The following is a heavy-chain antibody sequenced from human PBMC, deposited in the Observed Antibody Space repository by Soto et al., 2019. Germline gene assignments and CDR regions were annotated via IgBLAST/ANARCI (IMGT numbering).Heavy chain of an antibody. J-gene: IGHJ6*02. D-gene: IGHD2-2*01. V-gene: IGHV5-51*01. CDR3: ARAGYCSSTSCQSGYYYYGMDV. CDR1: GYSFTSYW. Sequence: PGESLKISCKGYGYSFTSYWIGWVRQMPGKGLGWVGIIYPGDSDTRYSPSFQGQVTISADKSISTAYLQWSSLKASDTAMYYCARAGYCSSTSCQSGYYYYGMDVWGQGTTVTVSS. CDR2: IYPGDSDT.